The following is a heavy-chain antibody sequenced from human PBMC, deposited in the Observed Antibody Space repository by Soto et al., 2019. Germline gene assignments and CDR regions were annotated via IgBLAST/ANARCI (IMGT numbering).Heavy chain of an antibody. CDR3: ARGNYTSLYWFDR. CDR2: IYYSGST. D-gene: IGHD2-8*02. Sequence: HVQLQESGPGLVKPSETLSLTCTVSVSGGSVSTGVHYWSWIRQPPGKGLEWIGYIYYSGSTNYIPSLKSRVNMSVDTSKNQFSLKLTSVTAADTAVYYCARGNYTSLYWFDRWGRGTLVSVSS. V-gene: IGHV4-61*08. J-gene: IGHJ2*01. CDR1: GGSVSTGVHY.